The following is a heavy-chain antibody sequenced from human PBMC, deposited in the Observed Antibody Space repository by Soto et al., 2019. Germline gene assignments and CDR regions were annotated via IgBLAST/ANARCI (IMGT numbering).Heavy chain of an antibody. CDR1: GFTFSSYS. Sequence: EVPLVESGGGLVKPGGSLRLSCAASGFTFSSYSMNWVRQAPGKGLEWVSSISSSSADIYYGDSVKGRFIISRDNAENSLYLQMNSLRAEDTAVYYCVRHTCPVDCYSLGYWGLGTLVTVSS. V-gene: IGHV3-21*02. CDR3: VRHTCPVDCYSLGY. CDR2: ISSSSADI. J-gene: IGHJ4*02. D-gene: IGHD2-21*02.